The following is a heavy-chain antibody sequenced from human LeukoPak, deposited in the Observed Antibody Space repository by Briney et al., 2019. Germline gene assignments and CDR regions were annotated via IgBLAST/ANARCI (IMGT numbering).Heavy chain of an antibody. V-gene: IGHV3-7*03. J-gene: IGHJ4*02. CDR1: GFSFSDYW. Sequence: GGSLRLSCAASGFSFSDYWMNWVRQAPGKGLEWVAEIKPDGREKNYVGSVKGRFTISRDNAKNSLYLRMNSLRAEDTAVYYCAKGYCRGGSCNSGYWGQGTLVTVSS. D-gene: IGHD2-15*01. CDR2: IKPDGREK. CDR3: AKGYCRGGSCNSGY.